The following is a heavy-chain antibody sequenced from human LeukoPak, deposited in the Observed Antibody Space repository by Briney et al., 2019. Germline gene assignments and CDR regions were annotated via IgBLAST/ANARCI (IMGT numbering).Heavy chain of an antibody. V-gene: IGHV4-4*07. CDR3: ARDGGGYAYYYYYVMDV. CDR1: GGSISSYY. J-gene: IGHJ6*04. CDR2: IDSSGST. Sequence: SETLSLTCTVSGGSISSYYWSWVRQPAGKGLEWIGRIDSSGSTNYNTSLMSRVTMSVDASKSQYSLMLSSVTAADTAVYYCARDGGGYAYYYYYVMDVWGKGTTVTVSS. D-gene: IGHD5-12*01.